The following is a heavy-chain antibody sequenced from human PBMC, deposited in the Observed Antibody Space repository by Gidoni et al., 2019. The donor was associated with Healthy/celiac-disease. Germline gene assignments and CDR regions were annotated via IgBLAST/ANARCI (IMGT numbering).Heavy chain of an antibody. Sequence: WIGSIYYSGSTYYNPSLKSRVTISVDTSKNQFSLKLSSVTAADTAVYYCARAARPFSPLDHSFDPWGQGTLVTVSS. V-gene: IGHV4-39*01. J-gene: IGHJ5*02. CDR2: IYYSGST. CDR3: ARAARPFSPLDHSFDP. D-gene: IGHD6-6*01.